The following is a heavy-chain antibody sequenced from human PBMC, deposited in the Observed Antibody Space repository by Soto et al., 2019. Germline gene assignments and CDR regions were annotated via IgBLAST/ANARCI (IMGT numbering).Heavy chain of an antibody. V-gene: IGHV4-4*02. CDR1: GASIGTNNW. J-gene: IGHJ4*02. D-gene: IGHD5-12*01. CDR2: VYHSGTT. Sequence: SETLSLTCAVSGASIGTNNWWSWVRQPPGKGLEWIGEVYHSGTTNCNPSLKSRVTISIDKSKNQFSLTLTSMTAADTALYYCAVPGRGDFDYWSQGTLVTVCS. CDR3: AVPGRGDFDY.